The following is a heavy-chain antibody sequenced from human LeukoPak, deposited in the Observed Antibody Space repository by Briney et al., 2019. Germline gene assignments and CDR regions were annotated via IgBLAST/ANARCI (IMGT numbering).Heavy chain of an antibody. Sequence: GRSLRLSCAASGFTFSSAGMHWVRQAPGKGLEWVAVIWYDGSNQYYADSVKGRFHVSRDNSKSTMYMQMDSLRAEDTAMYYCARWGSGAYHFFDSWGPGTLVSVSS. CDR1: GFTFSSAG. J-gene: IGHJ4*02. D-gene: IGHD1-26*01. CDR2: IWYDGSNQ. V-gene: IGHV3-33*01. CDR3: ARWGSGAYHFFDS.